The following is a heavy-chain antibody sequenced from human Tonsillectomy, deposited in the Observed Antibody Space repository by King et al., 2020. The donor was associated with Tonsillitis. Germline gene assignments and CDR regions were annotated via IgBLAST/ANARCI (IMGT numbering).Heavy chain of an antibody. CDR1: GFAFRNYG. CDR2: IDHSDGNT. V-gene: IGHV3-23*04. Sequence: QLVESGGGLVQPGGSLRLSCAASGFAFRNYGMSWVRQAPGKGLEWVSTIDHSDGNTYYADSLKGRFAISRDNSKNTLHLQMNSLRVEDTAIYYCAKGSGNYYFDYWGQGTVVTVSS. CDR3: AKGSGNYYFDY. J-gene: IGHJ4*02. D-gene: IGHD2-15*01.